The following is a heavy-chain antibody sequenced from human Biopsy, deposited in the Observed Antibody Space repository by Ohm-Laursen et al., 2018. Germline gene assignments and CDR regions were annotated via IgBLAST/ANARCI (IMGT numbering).Heavy chain of an antibody. J-gene: IGHJ6*02. CDR1: GGSISSDY. CDR3: ARATNSTGWPYYYFYGMDV. V-gene: IGHV4-59*01. D-gene: IGHD2/OR15-2a*01. CDR2: IYYSGST. Sequence: TPSLTCTVSGGSISSDYWSWIRQTPGKGLEWIGYIYYSGSTNYNPSLKSRVTISVDTSKNQFSLRLNSVTAADTAVYYCARATNSTGWPYYYFYGMDVWGQGTTVTVSS.